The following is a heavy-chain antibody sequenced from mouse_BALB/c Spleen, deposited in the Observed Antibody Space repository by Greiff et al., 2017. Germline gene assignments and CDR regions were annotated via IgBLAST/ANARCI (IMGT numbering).Heavy chain of an antibody. CDR2: IWAGGST. CDR3: ARDHGYYGYDIFAY. Sequence: VKLMESGPGLVAPSQSLSITCTVSGFSLTSYGVHWVRQPPGKGLEWLGVIWAGGSTNYNSALMSRLSISKDNSKSQVFLKMNSLQTDDTAMYYCARDHGYYGYDIFAYWGQGTLVNVSA. J-gene: IGHJ3*01. V-gene: IGHV2-9*02. CDR1: GFSLTSYG. D-gene: IGHD2-2*01.